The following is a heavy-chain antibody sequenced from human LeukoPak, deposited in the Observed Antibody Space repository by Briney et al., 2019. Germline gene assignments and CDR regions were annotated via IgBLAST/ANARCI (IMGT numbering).Heavy chain of an antibody. J-gene: IGHJ4*02. CDR2: IHGSRIS. CDR1: GASLSTYQ. V-gene: IGHV4-4*07. CDR3: ARRREYNTNSYYFDY. D-gene: IGHD1-14*01. Sequence: PSETLSLTCTVSGASLSTYQWSWIRQPAGQGLEWIGRIHGSRISTYNPSLPCRVTMPVDTSKTISSLPRISVTAADTAMYYCARRREYNTNSYYFDYWGQGILVTVSS.